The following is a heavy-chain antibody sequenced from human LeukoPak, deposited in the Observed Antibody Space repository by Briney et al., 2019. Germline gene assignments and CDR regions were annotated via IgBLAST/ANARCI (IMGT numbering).Heavy chain of an antibody. CDR2: ISYDGSNK. J-gene: IGHJ6*03. CDR3: ARRLGYCSSTSCSGGYYYYYMDV. Sequence: PGGSLRLSCAASGFTFSSYAMHWVRQAPGKGLEWEAVISYDGSNKYYADSVKGRFTISRDNSKNTLYLQMNSLRAEDTAVYYCARRLGYCSSTSCSGGYYYYYMDVWGKGTTVTVSS. CDR1: GFTFSSYA. D-gene: IGHD2-2*01. V-gene: IGHV3-30-3*01.